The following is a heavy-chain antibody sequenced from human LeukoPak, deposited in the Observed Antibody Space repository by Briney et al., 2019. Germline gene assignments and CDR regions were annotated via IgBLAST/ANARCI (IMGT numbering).Heavy chain of an antibody. CDR2: IWYDGSNK. D-gene: IGHD4-17*01. Sequence: PGGSLRLSCEASGFTFSNYGMHWVRQAPGKGLEWVAVIWYDGSNKNYADSVKGRFTISRDNSKNTLYLQMNSLRAEDTAVYYCAADYGDSGVDYWGQGTLVTVSS. CDR3: AADYGDSGVDY. CDR1: GFTFSNYG. V-gene: IGHV3-33*01. J-gene: IGHJ4*02.